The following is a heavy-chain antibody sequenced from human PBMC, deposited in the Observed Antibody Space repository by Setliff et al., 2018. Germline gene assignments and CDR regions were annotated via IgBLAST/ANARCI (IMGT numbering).Heavy chain of an antibody. CDR1: GFTFSSYA. CDR3: SRGNDDYVSRGNPFDY. D-gene: IGHD3-16*01. CDR2: ISNSGSGGRT. V-gene: IGHV3-23*01. Sequence: GGSLRLSCAASGFTFSSYAMTWVRQAPGKGLEWVSGISNSGSGGRTFYADSVKGRFTISRDNSKSTLHLQMNSLRDEDTAVYYCSRGNDDYVSRGNPFDYWGQGTLVTVSS. J-gene: IGHJ4*02.